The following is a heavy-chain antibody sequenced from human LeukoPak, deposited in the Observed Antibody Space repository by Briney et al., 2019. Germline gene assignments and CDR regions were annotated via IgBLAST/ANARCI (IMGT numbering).Heavy chain of an antibody. Sequence: GGSLRLSCAASGFTFDDYAMHWVWQAPGKGLEWVSGISWNSGSIGYADSVKGRFTISRDNAKNSLYLQMNSLRAEDTALYYCAKDSGDILTGYPLDYWGQGTLVTVSS. CDR2: ISWNSGSI. J-gene: IGHJ4*02. CDR3: AKDSGDILTGYPLDY. V-gene: IGHV3-9*01. CDR1: GFTFDDYA. D-gene: IGHD3-9*01.